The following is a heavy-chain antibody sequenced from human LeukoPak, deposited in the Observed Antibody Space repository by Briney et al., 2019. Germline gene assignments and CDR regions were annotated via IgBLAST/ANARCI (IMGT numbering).Heavy chain of an antibody. CDR1: GFTFSSYW. CDR2: IKNDGSST. J-gene: IGHJ4*02. Sequence: GGSLRLSCAASGFTFSSYWMHWVRPAPGKGRVWVSRIKNDGSSTNYADSVKGRFTISRDNAKNTLYLQMNSLRAEDTAVYYCASFCSSSSCALDFWGQGTLVTVSS. D-gene: IGHD2-2*01. V-gene: IGHV3-74*01. CDR3: ASFCSSSSCALDF.